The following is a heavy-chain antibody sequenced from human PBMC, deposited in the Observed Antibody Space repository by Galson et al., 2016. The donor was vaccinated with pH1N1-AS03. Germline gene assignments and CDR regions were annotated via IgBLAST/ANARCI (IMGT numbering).Heavy chain of an antibody. D-gene: IGHD2-2*01. V-gene: IGHV3-53*01. Sequence: SLRLSCADSGFIVRNNFMSWVRQAPGKGLEWVSTAYRGGTTYYADSVKGRFTLSRGNSKNTLYLKMNNMRAEDTAVYYCARYCDSASCSLSNGGMDVWGQGTTVTVSS. CDR1: GFIVRNNF. CDR3: ARYCDSASCSLSNGGMDV. CDR2: AYRGGTT. J-gene: IGHJ6*02.